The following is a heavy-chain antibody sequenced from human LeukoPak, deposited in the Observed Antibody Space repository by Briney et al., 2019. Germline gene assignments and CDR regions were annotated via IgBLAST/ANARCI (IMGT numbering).Heavy chain of an antibody. CDR3: ARVPSVWSGYDYGY. D-gene: IGHD5-12*01. V-gene: IGHV1-3*01. J-gene: IGHJ4*02. Sequence: ASVKVSCKASGYTFTSYAMHWVRQAPGQRLEWMGWINAGNGNTKYSQKFQGRVTITRDASASTAYMELSSLRSEDTAVYYCARVPSVWSGYDYGYWGQGTLVTVSS. CDR1: GYTFTSYA. CDR2: INAGNGNT.